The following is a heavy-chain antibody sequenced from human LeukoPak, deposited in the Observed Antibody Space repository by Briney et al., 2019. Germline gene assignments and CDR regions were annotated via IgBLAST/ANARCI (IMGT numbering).Heavy chain of an antibody. CDR3: ATGRGYNYDSSGYWR. D-gene: IGHD3-22*01. V-gene: IGHV3-53*01. CDR1: GFTVSSNY. Sequence: GGSLRLSCAASGFTVSSNYMSWVRQAPGKGLEWVSVIYSGGSTYYADSVKGRFTISRDNSKNTLYLQMNSLRAEDTAVYYCATGRGYNYDSSGYWRWGQGTLVTVSS. CDR2: IYSGGST. J-gene: IGHJ4*02.